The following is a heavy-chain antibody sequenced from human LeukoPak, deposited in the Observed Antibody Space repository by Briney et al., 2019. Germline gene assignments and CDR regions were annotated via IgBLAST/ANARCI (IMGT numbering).Heavy chain of an antibody. D-gene: IGHD3-16*01. Sequence: GRSLRLSCTASGFMFSRLGMQWVRQAPGEGLEWVAMIWHDGSVEEYADSVKGRFTISRDNSQSTLYLQMNSLRDDDTAVYYCAKEGDQFRGYLDAWGKGTTVTVSS. CDR1: GFMFSRLG. V-gene: IGHV3-33*06. J-gene: IGHJ6*03. CDR2: IWHDGSVE. CDR3: AKEGDQFRGYLDA.